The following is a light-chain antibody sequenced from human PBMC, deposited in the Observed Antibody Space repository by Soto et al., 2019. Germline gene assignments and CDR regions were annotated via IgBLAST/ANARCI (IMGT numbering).Light chain of an antibody. V-gene: IGKV1-39*01. CDR3: QQSYSTPLT. CDR2: AAS. CDR1: QSISSY. J-gene: IGKJ4*01. Sequence: DIQMTQSPSSLSASVGDRVTLTCRASQSISSYVNWYQQRAGKAPKLLIYAASSLQSGVPSRFSGRGSGTDFTLTISSLQPEDVATYYCQQSYSTPLTFGGGTKVEIK.